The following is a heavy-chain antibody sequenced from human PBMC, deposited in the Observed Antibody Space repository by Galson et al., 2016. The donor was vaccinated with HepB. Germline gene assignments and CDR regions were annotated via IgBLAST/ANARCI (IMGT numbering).Heavy chain of an antibody. Sequence: SLRLSCAGSGFTFRTYSMIWVRQAPGKGFEWVSSISSDSAYIFYADSVKGRFTISRDNPANSVYLQMTSLRVEDTAVYYCARDYGDSTGGFWGRGTLVTVSS. D-gene: IGHD4-17*01. CDR2: ISSDSAYI. CDR1: GFTFRTYS. V-gene: IGHV3-21*01. CDR3: ARDYGDSTGGF. J-gene: IGHJ4*02.